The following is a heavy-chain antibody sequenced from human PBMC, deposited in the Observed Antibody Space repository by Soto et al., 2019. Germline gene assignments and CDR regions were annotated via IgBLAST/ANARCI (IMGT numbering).Heavy chain of an antibody. J-gene: IGHJ6*03. V-gene: IGHV3-7*01. CDR1: GFSFSDYW. CDR2: IKQDGSEK. D-gene: IGHD2-2*01. Sequence: EVQLVESGGGLVQPGGSLRLSCAAAGFSFSDYWMTWVRQPPGKGLEWVANIKQDGSEKYYADSVKGRFTISRGNAKSSLYQQINSRRAEDTAVYYCGRSREGRTAVSYYDYMDFWGKWTTVTVSS. CDR3: GRSREGRTAVSYYDYMDF.